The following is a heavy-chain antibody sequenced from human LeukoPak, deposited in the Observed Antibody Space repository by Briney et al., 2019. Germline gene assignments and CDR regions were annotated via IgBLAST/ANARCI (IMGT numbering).Heavy chain of an antibody. J-gene: IGHJ4*02. CDR1: GGSISSGSYY. CDR3: ARAGGSVGWYGTIDS. CDR2: IYTSGST. D-gene: IGHD6-19*01. V-gene: IGHV4-61*09. Sequence: SETLSLTCTVSGGSISSGSYYWSWIRQPPGKGLEWIGHIYTSGSTSYNPSLQSRVTISVDTSNHEFSLKLTSVTAADTAVYYCARAGGSVGWYGTIDSWGQGTLVTVSS.